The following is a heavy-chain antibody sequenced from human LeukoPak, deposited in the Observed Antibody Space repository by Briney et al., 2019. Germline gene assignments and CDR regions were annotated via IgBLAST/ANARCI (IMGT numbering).Heavy chain of an antibody. CDR2: MYTSGSS. CDR3: ARETSQKGAHYMDV. CDR1: GGSISSYY. J-gene: IGHJ6*03. D-gene: IGHD3-16*01. V-gene: IGHV4-4*07. Sequence: PSETLSLTCTVSGGSISSYYYSWIRQPAGKGLEWIGRMYTSGSSNYNPSLKGRLTMSVDTSKNQFSLKLSSVTAADTAVYYCARETSQKGAHYMDVWGKGTTATISS.